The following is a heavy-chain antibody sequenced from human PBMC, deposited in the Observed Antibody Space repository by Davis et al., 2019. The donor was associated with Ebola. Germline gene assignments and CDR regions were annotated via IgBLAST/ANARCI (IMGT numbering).Heavy chain of an antibody. J-gene: IGHJ4*02. CDR3: ARDLAVALGYFDY. D-gene: IGHD1-26*01. Sequence: MPSETLSLTCTVSGGSIISDDYFWNWIRQPPGKGLEWIGYIYDSGNTCYNPSLQSRVTISLDTSKNQFSLKLSSVTAADTAVYYCARDLAVALGYFDYWGQGTLVTVSS. CDR2: IYDSGNT. CDR1: GGSIISDDYF. V-gene: IGHV4-30-4*01.